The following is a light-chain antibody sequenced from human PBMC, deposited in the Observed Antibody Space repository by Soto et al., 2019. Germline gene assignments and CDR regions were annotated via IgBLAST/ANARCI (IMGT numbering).Light chain of an antibody. CDR3: QSSDNSLPGLVI. J-gene: IGLJ2*01. CDR2: LNN. CDR1: SSNIGAGYD. Sequence: QSVLTQPPSMSRAPGQRVTISCTGSSSNIGAGYDVHWYQQLPGTPPKLLIYLNNDRPSGVPDRFSGSKSGTSASLAITGLRADDEAVYYCQSSDNSLPGLVIFGGGTKVTVL. V-gene: IGLV1-40*01.